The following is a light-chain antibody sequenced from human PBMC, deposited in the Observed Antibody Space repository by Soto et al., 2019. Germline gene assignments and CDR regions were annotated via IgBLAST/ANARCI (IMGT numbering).Light chain of an antibody. CDR3: ATWDDSLNGHV. J-gene: IGLJ1*01. CDR1: NSNIRSNA. CDR2: NNN. Sequence: QSVLTQPPPASSTPGQRVTISCSGSNSNIRSNAVNWYQQLPGTAPKLLIYNNNQRPSGVPDRFSASKSGTSASLAISGLQSGDEADYYCATWDDSLNGHVFGTGTRSPS. V-gene: IGLV1-44*01.